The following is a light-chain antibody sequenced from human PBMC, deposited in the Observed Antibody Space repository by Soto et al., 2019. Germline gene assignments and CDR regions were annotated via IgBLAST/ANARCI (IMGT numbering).Light chain of an antibody. CDR1: DSDVGAFNY. Sequence: QSALTQPASVSGAPGQSITISCTGTDSDVGAFNYVSWYQQYPGKAPKLMIYDVGDRPSGISVRFSGSKSGATASLTISGLLPEDEAVYFCCTYAGHVPKFGGGTKLTVL. J-gene: IGLJ2*01. CDR3: CTYAGHVPK. CDR2: DVG. V-gene: IGLV2-14*01.